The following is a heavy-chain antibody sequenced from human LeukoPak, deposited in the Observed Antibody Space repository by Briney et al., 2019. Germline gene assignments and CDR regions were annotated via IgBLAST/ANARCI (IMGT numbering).Heavy chain of an antibody. V-gene: IGHV3-11*04. D-gene: IGHD3-22*01. Sequence: PGGSLRLSCAASGFTFSDYYMSWIRQAPGKGLEWVSYISSSGSTMYYADSVKGRFTISRDNAKNSLYLQMNSLRAEDTAVYYCARDLGDYYDSSGYYPLDYWGQGTLVTVSS. J-gene: IGHJ4*02. CDR1: GFTFSDYY. CDR3: ARDLGDYYDSSGYYPLDY. CDR2: ISSSGSTM.